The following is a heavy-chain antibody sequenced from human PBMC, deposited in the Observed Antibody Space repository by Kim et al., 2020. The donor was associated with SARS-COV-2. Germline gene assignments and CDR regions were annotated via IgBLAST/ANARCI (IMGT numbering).Heavy chain of an antibody. CDR3: AREGYYYYGMDV. V-gene: IGHV3-11*01. Sequence: IYYADSVKGRFTISRDNAKNSLYLQMNSLRAEDTAVNYCAREGYYYYGMDVWGQGTTVTVSS. J-gene: IGHJ6*02. CDR2: I.